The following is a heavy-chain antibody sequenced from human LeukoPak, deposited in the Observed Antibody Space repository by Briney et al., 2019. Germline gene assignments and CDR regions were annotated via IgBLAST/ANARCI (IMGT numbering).Heavy chain of an antibody. CDR1: GYTFTSYG. Sequence: GSVKVSCKASGYTFTSYGISWVRQAPGQGLEWMGWISAYNGNTNYAQKLQGRVTMTTDTSTSTAYMELRSLSSDDTAVYYCARDGPYYYDSSGYEFDYWGQGTLVTVSS. V-gene: IGHV1-18*01. D-gene: IGHD3-22*01. J-gene: IGHJ4*02. CDR3: ARDGPYYYDSSGYEFDY. CDR2: ISAYNGNT.